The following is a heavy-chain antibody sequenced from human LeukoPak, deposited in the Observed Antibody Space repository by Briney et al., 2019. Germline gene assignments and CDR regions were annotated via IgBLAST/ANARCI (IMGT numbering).Heavy chain of an antibody. D-gene: IGHD2-2*01. CDR1: GFTFSSYG. J-gene: IGHJ4*02. CDR3: AKSRWDIVVVPAASYFDY. CDR2: ISYDGSNK. Sequence: PGGSLRLYCAASGFTFSSYGMHWVRQAPGKGLEWVAVISYDGSNKYYADSVKGRFTISRDNSKNTLYPQMNSLRADDTAVYYCAKSRWDIVVVPAASYFDYWGQGTLVTVSS. V-gene: IGHV3-30*18.